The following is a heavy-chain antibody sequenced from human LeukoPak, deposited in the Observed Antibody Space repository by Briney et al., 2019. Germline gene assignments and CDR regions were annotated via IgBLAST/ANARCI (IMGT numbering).Heavy chain of an antibody. CDR1: GFTFSSYA. CDR2: ISYDGSNK. D-gene: IGHD6-6*01. J-gene: IGHJ4*02. Sequence: GGSLRLSCAASGFTFSSYAMHWVRQAPGKGLEWVAVISYDGSNKYYADSVKGRFTISRDNSKNTLYLQMNSLRAEDTAVYYCARSSIAARGGKDYWGQGTLVTVSS. V-gene: IGHV3-30*04. CDR3: ARSSIAARGGKDY.